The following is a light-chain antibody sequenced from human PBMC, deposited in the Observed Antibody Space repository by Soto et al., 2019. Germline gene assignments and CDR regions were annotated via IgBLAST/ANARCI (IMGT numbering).Light chain of an antibody. Sequence: DIQMTQSPSTLSASVGDRVTITCRASQSLGIWLAWYQQKPGKAPKLLIYKTSTLETGVPSRFSASGSGTEFTLTISSLQPDDFAIYYCQQYNSFPWTFGQGTAVEIK. CDR3: QQYNSFPWT. CDR2: KTS. CDR1: QSLGIW. J-gene: IGKJ1*01. V-gene: IGKV1-5*03.